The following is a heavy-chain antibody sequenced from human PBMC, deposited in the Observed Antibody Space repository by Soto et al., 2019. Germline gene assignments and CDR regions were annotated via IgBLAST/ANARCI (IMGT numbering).Heavy chain of an antibody. CDR3: ARVKGRDGYNFDY. CDR2: IYYSGST. Sequence: PSETLSLTCXVSSASLSSSTYYWSWIRQPPGKGLEWIGYIYYSGSTNYSPSLKSRVTISVDTSKNQFSLKLSSVTAADTAVYYCARVKGRDGYNFDYWGQGTLVTVSS. V-gene: IGHV4-61*01. J-gene: IGHJ4*02. CDR1: SASLSSSTYY. D-gene: IGHD5-12*01.